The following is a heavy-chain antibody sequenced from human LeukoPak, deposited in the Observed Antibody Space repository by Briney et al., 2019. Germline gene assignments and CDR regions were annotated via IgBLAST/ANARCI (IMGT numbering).Heavy chain of an antibody. V-gene: IGHV3-20*04. J-gene: IGHJ4*02. CDR2: INWNGGRT. CDR1: GFMFDDNG. D-gene: IGHD4-17*01. Sequence: GGSLRLSCAASGFMFDDNGMSWVRHAQGKGLGRDSCINWNGGRTGHADSVNGRFTIYGDNAKKSLYLQMNSLRAEDTALYCCARDYDYGDYPGYWGQGTLVTVSS. CDR3: ARDYDYGDYPGY.